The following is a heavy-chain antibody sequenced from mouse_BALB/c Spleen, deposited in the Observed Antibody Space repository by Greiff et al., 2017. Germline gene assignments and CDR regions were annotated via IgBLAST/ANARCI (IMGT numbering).Heavy chain of an antibody. CDR1: GFNIKDYY. J-gene: IGHJ1*01. Sequence: VQLKESGAELVRPGALVKLSCKASGFNIKDYYMHWVKQRPEQGLEWIGWIDPENGNTIYDPKFQGKASITADTSSNTAYLQLSSLTSEDTAVYYCARGGGSSLFWYFDVWGAGTTVTVSS. V-gene: IGHV14-1*02. D-gene: IGHD1-1*01. CDR3: ARGGGSSLFWYFDV. CDR2: IDPENGNT.